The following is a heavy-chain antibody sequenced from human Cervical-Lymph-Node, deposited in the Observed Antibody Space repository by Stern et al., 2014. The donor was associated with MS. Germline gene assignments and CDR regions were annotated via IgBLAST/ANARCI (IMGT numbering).Heavy chain of an antibody. Sequence: QVQLQESGPGLVKPSQTLSLTCSVSGGSISTVGYYWTWIRQHPGKGLEWIGYSYHSGSTYYNPSLKRRASISVDTSKNQFSLNVTSVTAADTALYYCARSDRLWGSFDYWGQGTLVTVSS. CDR1: GGSISTVGYY. CDR2: SYHSGST. V-gene: IGHV4-31*03. D-gene: IGHD3-16*01. CDR3: ARSDRLWGSFDY. J-gene: IGHJ4*02.